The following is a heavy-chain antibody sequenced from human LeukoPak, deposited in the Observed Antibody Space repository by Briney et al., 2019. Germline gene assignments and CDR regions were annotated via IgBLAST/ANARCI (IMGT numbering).Heavy chain of an antibody. Sequence: GGSLRLSCAASGFTFSNAWMTWVRQAPGKGLEWVGRVKRKIDGETTDYAAPVKGRFAISRDDSKNTVYLEMNSLKTEETAVYYCTTNSAAYWGQGTLVTVSP. CDR2: VKRKIDGETT. J-gene: IGHJ4*02. CDR3: TTNSAAY. V-gene: IGHV3-15*01. CDR1: GFTFSNAW. D-gene: IGHD4-23*01.